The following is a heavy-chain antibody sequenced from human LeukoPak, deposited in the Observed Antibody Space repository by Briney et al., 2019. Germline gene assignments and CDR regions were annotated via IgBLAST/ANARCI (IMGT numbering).Heavy chain of an antibody. Sequence: GGSLRLSCAASGFTFSSYAVSWVRQAPGKGLEWVSAISGSGGSTYYADSVKGRFTISRDNSKNTLYLQMNSLRAEDTAVYYCAKDGWGYQLLYNWFDPWGQGTLVTVSS. V-gene: IGHV3-23*01. J-gene: IGHJ5*02. D-gene: IGHD2-2*01. CDR3: AKDGWGYQLLYNWFDP. CDR2: ISGSGGST. CDR1: GFTFSSYA.